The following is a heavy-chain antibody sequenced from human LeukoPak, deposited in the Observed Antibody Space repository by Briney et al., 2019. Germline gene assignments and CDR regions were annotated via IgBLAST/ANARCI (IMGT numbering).Heavy chain of an antibody. CDR2: IYYSGST. V-gene: IGHV4-59*08. CDR1: GGSISSYY. Sequence: PSGTLSLTCTVSGGSISSYYWSWIRQPPGKGLEWIGYIYYSGSTNYNPSLKSRVTISVDTSKNQFSLKLSSVTAADTAVYYCARRAERYSSSWYDYWGQGTLVTVSS. D-gene: IGHD6-13*01. J-gene: IGHJ4*02. CDR3: ARRAERYSSSWYDY.